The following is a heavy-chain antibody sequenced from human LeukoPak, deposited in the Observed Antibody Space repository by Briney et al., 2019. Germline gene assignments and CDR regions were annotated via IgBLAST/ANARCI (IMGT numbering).Heavy chain of an antibody. Sequence: ASVTGSCKASGYTFTSYYMHWVRQAPGQGLEWMGIINPSGGSTSYAQKFQGRVTMTRDTSTSTVYMELSSLRSEDTAVYYCARVKPNYYDSSTYGTFDIWGQGTMVTVSS. D-gene: IGHD3-22*01. V-gene: IGHV1-46*01. CDR3: ARVKPNYYDSSTYGTFDI. CDR1: GYTFTSYY. J-gene: IGHJ3*02. CDR2: INPSGGST.